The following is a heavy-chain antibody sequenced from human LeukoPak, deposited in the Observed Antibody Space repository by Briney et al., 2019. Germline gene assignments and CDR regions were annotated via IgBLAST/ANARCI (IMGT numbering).Heavy chain of an antibody. D-gene: IGHD1-14*01. Sequence: TGGSLRLSCAASGFTFSSYWMHWVRQAPGKGLVWVSRINSDGSSTSYADSVKGRFTISRDNSKNTLYLQMSSLRAEDTAVYYCVKDLDNHYYQTLFDYWGQGTLVTVSS. CDR2: INSDGSST. CDR1: GFTFSSYW. V-gene: IGHV3-74*01. CDR3: VKDLDNHYYQTLFDY. J-gene: IGHJ4*02.